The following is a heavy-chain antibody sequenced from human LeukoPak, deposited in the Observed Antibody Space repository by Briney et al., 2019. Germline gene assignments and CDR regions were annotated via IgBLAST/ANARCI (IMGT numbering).Heavy chain of an antibody. CDR2: ISSNGGST. V-gene: IGHV3-64*01. Sequence: GGSLRLSCAASGFTFSSFAMHWVRQAPGKGLEYVSAISSNGGSTYYANSVKGRFAISRDNSKNTLYLQMGSLRAEDMAVYYCARDGIAGAPTYYFDCWGQGTLVTVSS. D-gene: IGHD6-19*01. CDR1: GFTFSSFA. CDR3: ARDGIAGAPTYYFDC. J-gene: IGHJ4*02.